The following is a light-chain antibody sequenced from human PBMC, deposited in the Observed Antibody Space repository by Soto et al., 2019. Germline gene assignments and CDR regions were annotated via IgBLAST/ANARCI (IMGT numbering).Light chain of an antibody. V-gene: IGLV1-47*01. CDR3: AAWDDSLSGL. CDR1: SSNIGSNY. J-gene: IGLJ1*01. CDR2: RNN. Sequence: QSVLTQPPSASGTPGQRVTISCSGSSSNIGSNYVYWYQQLPGTAPKLLIYRNNQRPSGVPVRFSGSKSGTSASLAISGLRSEDEADYYCAAWDDSLSGLFGTGTKLTVL.